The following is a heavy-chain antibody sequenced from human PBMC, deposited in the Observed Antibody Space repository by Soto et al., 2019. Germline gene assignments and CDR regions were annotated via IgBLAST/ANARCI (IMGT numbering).Heavy chain of an antibody. CDR3: ASTKREYSSSAGFDY. J-gene: IGHJ4*02. D-gene: IGHD6-6*01. CDR2: IWYDGSNK. CDR1: GFTFSSYG. V-gene: IGHV3-33*01. Sequence: ESGGGVVQPGRSLRLSCAASGFTFSSYGMHWVRQAPGKGLEWVAVIWYDGSNKYYADSVKGRFTISRDNSKNTLYLQMNSLRAEDTAVYYCASTKREYSSSAGFDYWGQGTLVTVSS.